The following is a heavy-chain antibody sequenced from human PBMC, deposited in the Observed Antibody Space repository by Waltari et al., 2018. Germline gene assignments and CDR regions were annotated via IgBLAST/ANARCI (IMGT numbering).Heavy chain of an antibody. J-gene: IGHJ5*02. V-gene: IGHV4-39*01. CDR3: AKHSFGSYFSP. D-gene: IGHD1-26*01. Sequence: QLQLQESGPGVVKPSEPLSSTSSVSAAALRDSSFYWGWKRQAPGKGLGWIGSVYRSGSTSYAASLKSRVTISVDTSKNHFSLNVRSVTAADMGVYFCAKHSFGSYFSPWGQGTLVTVSS. CDR2: VYRSGST. CDR1: AAALRDSSFY.